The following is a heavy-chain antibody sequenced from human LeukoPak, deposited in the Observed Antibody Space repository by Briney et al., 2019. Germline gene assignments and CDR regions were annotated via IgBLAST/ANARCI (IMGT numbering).Heavy chain of an antibody. D-gene: IGHD3-9*01. J-gene: IGHJ6*02. CDR3: ARGRYDNLTGHLARLDV. CDR1: GGSMKTFY. Sequence: PSETLSLTCTVSGGSMKTFYWSWIRQPAGKGLEWVGRIFSRGTPNYNPSLKSRVTVSLDTSKNQFSLKLSSVTAADTAVYYCARGRYDNLTGHLARLDVWGQGTTVIVSS. CDR2: IFSRGTP. V-gene: IGHV4-4*07.